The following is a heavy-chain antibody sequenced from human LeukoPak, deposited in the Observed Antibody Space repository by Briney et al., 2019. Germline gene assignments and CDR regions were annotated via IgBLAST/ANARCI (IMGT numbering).Heavy chain of an antibody. D-gene: IGHD3-9*01. J-gene: IGHJ4*02. Sequence: SETLSLTCTVSGGSISSYYWSWIRQPPGKGLEWIGYIYYNGSTNYNPSLKSRVTISVDTSKNQFSLKLSSVTAADTAVYYCARAHVDILTGYDYWGQGTLVTVSS. V-gene: IGHV4-59*01. CDR3: ARAHVDILTGYDY. CDR2: IYYNGST. CDR1: GGSISSYY.